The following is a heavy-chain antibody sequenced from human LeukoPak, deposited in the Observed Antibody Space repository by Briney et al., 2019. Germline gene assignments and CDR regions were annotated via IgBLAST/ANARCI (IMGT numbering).Heavy chain of an antibody. Sequence: SETLSLTCAVYGGSLSGYYWSWIRQPPGKGLEWIGEINHSGSTNYNPSLKSRVTISVDTSKNQISLKLRSVTAADTAVYYCARSTRWDPPDYWGQGTLVTVSS. CDR2: INHSGST. V-gene: IGHV4-34*01. D-gene: IGHD2-2*01. J-gene: IGHJ4*02. CDR1: GGSLSGYY. CDR3: ARSTRWDPPDY.